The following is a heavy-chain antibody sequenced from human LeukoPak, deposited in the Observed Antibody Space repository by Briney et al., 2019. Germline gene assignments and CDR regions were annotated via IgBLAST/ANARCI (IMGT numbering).Heavy chain of an antibody. CDR3: AKAIAVAGSYYYGMDV. J-gene: IGHJ6*02. CDR1: GFTFDGYA. Sequence: GRSLRLSCAASGFTFDGYAMRWVRQAPGKGLEWVSGISWNSGSIGYADSVKGRFTISRDNAKNSLYLQMNSLRAEDTALYYCAKAIAVAGSYYYGMDVWGQGTTVTVSS. CDR2: ISWNSGSI. V-gene: IGHV3-9*01. D-gene: IGHD6-19*01.